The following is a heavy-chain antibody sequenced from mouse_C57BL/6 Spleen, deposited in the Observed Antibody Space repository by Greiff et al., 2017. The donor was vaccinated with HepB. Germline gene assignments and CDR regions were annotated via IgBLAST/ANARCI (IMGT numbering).Heavy chain of an antibody. CDR3: ARGKANWDRYFDY. CDR1: GYTFTTYP. D-gene: IGHD4-1*01. J-gene: IGHJ2*01. Sequence: VMLMESGAELVKPGASVKMSCKASGYTFTTYPIEWMKQNHGKSLEWIGNFHPYNDDTKYNEKFKGKATLTVEKSSSTVYLELSRLTSDDSAVYYCARGKANWDRYFDYWGQGTTLTVSS. V-gene: IGHV1-47*01. CDR2: FHPYNDDT.